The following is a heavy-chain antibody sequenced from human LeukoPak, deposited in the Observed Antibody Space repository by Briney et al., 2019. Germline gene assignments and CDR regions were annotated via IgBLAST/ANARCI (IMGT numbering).Heavy chain of an antibody. Sequence: GGSLRLSCAASGFTVSANYMSWIRQAPGKGPEWVSVIYYSGNTYYADSVKGRFTISTDNSRNTLYLQMNSLRAEDTAVYYCARVAYYDSGAYGYWGQGTLVTVSS. V-gene: IGHV3-66*01. CDR2: IYYSGNT. D-gene: IGHD3-22*01. J-gene: IGHJ4*02. CDR3: ARVAYYDSGAYGY. CDR1: GFTVSANY.